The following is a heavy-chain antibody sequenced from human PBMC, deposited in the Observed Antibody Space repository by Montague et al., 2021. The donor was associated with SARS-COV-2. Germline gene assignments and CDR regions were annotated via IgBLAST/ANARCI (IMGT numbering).Heavy chain of an antibody. Sequence: SETLSLTCTVSGDSISSSMKYWGWIRQPPGKGLEWIGIISYSGATYYSPPLKSRVTIFVDTSKNEFSLKLNSVTAADTAVYYCARVGCSSYVCNWFDPWGQGTLVTVSS. CDR2: ISYSGAT. D-gene: IGHD2-2*01. CDR1: GDSISSSMKY. J-gene: IGHJ5*02. V-gene: IGHV4-39*01. CDR3: ARVGCSSYVCNWFDP.